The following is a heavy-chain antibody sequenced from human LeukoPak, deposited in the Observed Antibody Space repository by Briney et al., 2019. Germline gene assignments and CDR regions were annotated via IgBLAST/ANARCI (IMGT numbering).Heavy chain of an antibody. CDR1: GFTFSNYD. CDR3: AKGNWGERLDWYFDL. V-gene: IGHV3-23*01. Sequence: GGSLRLSCAAFGFTFSNYDMSWVRQAPGSGLEWVSGITGSGGSTYYADSVKGRFTVSRDNSKTTLYLQMNSLRAEDTAVYYCAKGNWGERLDWYFDLWGRGTLVTVSS. CDR2: ITGSGGST. J-gene: IGHJ2*01. D-gene: IGHD1-26*01.